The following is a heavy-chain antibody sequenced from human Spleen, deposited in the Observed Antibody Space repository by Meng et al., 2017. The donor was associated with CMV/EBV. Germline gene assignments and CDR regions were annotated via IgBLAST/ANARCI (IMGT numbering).Heavy chain of an antibody. CDR2: ISTSSNYI. V-gene: IGHV3-21*01. D-gene: IGHD2-2*01. J-gene: IGHJ4*02. Sequence: FSTYNMIWVRKAPGKGLESVSSISTSSNYIYYADSVKDRFTISRDNAKNSLYLQMNSLRAEDTAVYYCAREHKNIVVVPASNPPDYWGQGTLVTVSS. CDR1: FSTYN. CDR3: AREHKNIVVVPASNPPDY.